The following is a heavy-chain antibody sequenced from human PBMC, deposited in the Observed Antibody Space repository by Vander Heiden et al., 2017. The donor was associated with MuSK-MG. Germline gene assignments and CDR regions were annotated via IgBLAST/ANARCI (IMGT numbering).Heavy chain of an antibody. Sequence: QVQLVESGRGVVQPGVALRLSCSASRLTFSSYAMHWVRQAPGKGLEWVAVISYDGSNKYYADSVKGRFTISRDNSKNTLYLQMNSLRAEDTAVYYCARVSSFLATRPTDAFDIWGQGTMVTVSS. J-gene: IGHJ3*02. V-gene: IGHV3-30*04. CDR1: RLTFSSYA. CDR2: ISYDGSNK. CDR3: ARVSSFLATRPTDAFDI. D-gene: IGHD3-3*02.